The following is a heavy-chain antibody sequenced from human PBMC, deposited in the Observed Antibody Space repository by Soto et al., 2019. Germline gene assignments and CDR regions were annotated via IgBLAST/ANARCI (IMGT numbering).Heavy chain of an antibody. CDR3: AKDPYSSIWYGDY. Sequence: QVQLVESGGGVVQPGRSLRLSCAASGFTFSSYGMHWVRQAPGKGLEWVAVISYDGSNKYYADSVKGRFTISRDNSKNTLYLQMNSLRAEDTAVYYCAKDPYSSIWYGDYWGQGNLVTVSS. CDR1: GFTFSSYG. J-gene: IGHJ4*02. CDR2: ISYDGSNK. V-gene: IGHV3-30*18. D-gene: IGHD6-13*01.